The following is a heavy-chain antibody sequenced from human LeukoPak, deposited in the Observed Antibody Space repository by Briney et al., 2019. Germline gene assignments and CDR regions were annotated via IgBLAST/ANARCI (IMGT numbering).Heavy chain of an antibody. CDR2: ITTGDGNT. CDR3: AKGVRAAADYYFGY. CDR1: GFTFSSYT. D-gene: IGHD6-13*01. Sequence: GGSPRLSCTASGFTFSSYTMTWVRQAPGKGLKWVSTITTGDGNTYYADSVKGRFTVSRDNSKNTLFLQMVSLRVENTAVYYCAKGVRAAADYYFGYWGQGTLVTVSS. V-gene: IGHV3-23*01. J-gene: IGHJ4*02.